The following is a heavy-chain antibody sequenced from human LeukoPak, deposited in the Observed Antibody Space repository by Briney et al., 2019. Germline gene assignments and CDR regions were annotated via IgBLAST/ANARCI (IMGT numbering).Heavy chain of an antibody. D-gene: IGHD1-1*01. J-gene: IGHJ4*02. CDR2: INPLTGST. Sequence: ASVKVSCKASGYTFTYYYMHWVRQAPRQGLEWVGWINPLTGSTGYAQKFQGRVTMTRDTSISTTYMELTRLRSDDTAVYFCARYTELLGRHFDYWGQGTLVTVSS. CDR1: GYTFTYYY. V-gene: IGHV1-2*02. CDR3: ARYTELLGRHFDY.